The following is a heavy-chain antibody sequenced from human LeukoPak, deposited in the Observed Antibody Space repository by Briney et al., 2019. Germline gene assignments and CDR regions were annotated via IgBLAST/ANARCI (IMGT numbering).Heavy chain of an antibody. J-gene: IGHJ5*02. Sequence: GASVKVSCKASGGTFSIYVINWVRQAPGQGPEWMGGIIPVSGTPNYAQRFQGRVSITADESTSTVYMELSSLRSEDTAVYYCARDSDSVGAFGNWFDPWGQGTLVTVSS. D-gene: IGHD1-26*01. CDR1: GGTFSIYV. V-gene: IGHV1-69*13. CDR3: ARDSDSVGAFGNWFDP. CDR2: IIPVSGTP.